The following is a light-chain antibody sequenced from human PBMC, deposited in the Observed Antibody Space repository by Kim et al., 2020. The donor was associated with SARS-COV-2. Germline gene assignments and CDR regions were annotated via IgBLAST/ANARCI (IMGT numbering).Light chain of an antibody. Sequence: GQSVTIACSGTGSDVGYYNYVSWYQHHSGKAPRLIIYDVTKRPSGVPDRFSGSKSDNTASLTISGLQAEDEGDYYCCSYTGSYTFIFGGGTQLTVL. CDR2: DVT. CDR1: GSDVGYYNY. V-gene: IGLV2-11*01. CDR3: CSYTGSYTFI. J-gene: IGLJ2*01.